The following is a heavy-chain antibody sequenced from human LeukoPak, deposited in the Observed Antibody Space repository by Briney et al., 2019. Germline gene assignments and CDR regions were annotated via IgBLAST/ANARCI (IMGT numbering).Heavy chain of an antibody. V-gene: IGHV3-66*02. Sequence: GGSLRLSCAASGLTVSRNYMDWVRQAPGKGLEWVAVVYSDGSPYYADSVKGRFTISRDNSKNTLYLQMNSLRPDDTAVYYCTNTATGWGQGTLVTVSS. CDR1: GLTVSRNY. CDR2: VYSDGSP. CDR3: TNTATG. J-gene: IGHJ4*02.